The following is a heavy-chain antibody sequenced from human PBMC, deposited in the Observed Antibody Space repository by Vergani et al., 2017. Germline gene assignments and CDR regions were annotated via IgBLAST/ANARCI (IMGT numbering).Heavy chain of an antibody. CDR2: IIPIFGTA. V-gene: IGHV1-69*01. D-gene: IGHD2-2*01. Sequence: QVQLVQSGAEVKKPGSSVKVSCKASGGTFSSYAISWVRQAPGQGLEWMGGIIPIFGTANYAQKFQGRVTITADESTSTAYMELSSLRSEDTAVYYCAKGTGVARNPRNYCSSTSCYSYFDYWGQGTLVTVSS. J-gene: IGHJ4*02. CDR1: GGTFSSYA. CDR3: AKGTGVARNPRNYCSSTSCYSYFDY.